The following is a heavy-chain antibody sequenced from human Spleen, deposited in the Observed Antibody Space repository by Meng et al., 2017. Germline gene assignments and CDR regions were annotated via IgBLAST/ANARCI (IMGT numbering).Heavy chain of an antibody. J-gene: IGHJ4*02. D-gene: IGHD6-19*01. Sequence: EVQLVESGGGLVMPGESLRLSCEASGFTFSPYGMTWVRQPPGKGLEWVSTVNTGCHMFLADSIKGRFAIYRDNAKNSVYLQMDSLRDEDTAVYFCARDGSDWSRDYWGQGTLVTVSS. V-gene: IGHV3-21*01. CDR2: VNTGCHM. CDR1: GFTFSPYG. CDR3: ARDGSDWSRDY.